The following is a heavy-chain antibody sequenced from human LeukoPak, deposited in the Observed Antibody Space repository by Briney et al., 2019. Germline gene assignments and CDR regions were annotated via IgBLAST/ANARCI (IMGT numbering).Heavy chain of an antibody. CDR3: LHYA. J-gene: IGHJ4*02. V-gene: IGHV3-66*02. Sequence: GGSLRLSCAASGFNVSNTYITWFRQAPGKGLEWVSATYADGATHYADSAKGRFTVSRDGSKNTVYLEMNSLRAEDTAIYYCLHYAGGQGTLVTVSS. CDR2: TYADGAT. D-gene: IGHD3-16*01. CDR1: GFNVSNTY.